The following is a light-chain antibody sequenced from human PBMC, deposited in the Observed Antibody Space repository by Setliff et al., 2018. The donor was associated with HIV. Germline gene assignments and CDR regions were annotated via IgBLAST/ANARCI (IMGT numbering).Light chain of an antibody. CDR1: SSDVGSYNF. CDR2: DVT. V-gene: IGLV2-11*01. J-gene: IGLJ1*01. Sequence: QSVLTQPRSVSGSPGQSVTIPCTGTSSDVGSYNFVTWYQQHPGKVPKLIIYDVTRRPSGVPDRFSGSRSGNTASLTISGLQAEDEADYYCSSFAGRLQVFGTGTKVTVL. CDR3: SSFAGRLQV.